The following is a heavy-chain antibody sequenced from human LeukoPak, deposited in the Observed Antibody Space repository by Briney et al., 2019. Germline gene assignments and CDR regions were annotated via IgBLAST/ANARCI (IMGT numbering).Heavy chain of an antibody. CDR3: ARDLTPPAAYCSSTSCPPNWGY. D-gene: IGHD2-2*01. Sequence: PGGSLRLSCTASGFTFSDYYMTWIRQAPGKGLEWVSYISSSGSTIYYADSVKGRFTISRDNAKNSLYLQMNSLRAEDTAVYYCARDLTPPAAYCSSTSCPPNWGYWGQGTLVTVSS. V-gene: IGHV3-11*04. CDR1: GFTFSDYY. J-gene: IGHJ4*02. CDR2: ISSSGSTI.